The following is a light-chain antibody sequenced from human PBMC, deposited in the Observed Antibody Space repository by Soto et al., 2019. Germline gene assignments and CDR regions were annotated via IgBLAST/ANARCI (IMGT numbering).Light chain of an antibody. Sequence: QSALTQPASVSGSPGQSITISCTGTSSDVAAYNFVSWYQQHPGEVPKLMIYEVIKRPSGISDRFSGSKSGNTASLTISGLQAEDEADYYCQSYDNSLSGAWVFGGGTKLTVL. J-gene: IGLJ3*02. CDR3: QSYDNSLSGAWV. V-gene: IGLV2-14*03. CDR2: EVI. CDR1: SSDVAAYNF.